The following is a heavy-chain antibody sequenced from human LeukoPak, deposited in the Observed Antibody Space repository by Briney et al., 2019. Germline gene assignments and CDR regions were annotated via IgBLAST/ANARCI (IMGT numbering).Heavy chain of an antibody. Sequence: GGSLRLSCAASGFTFSSYWMNWVRQAPGKGLEWVSYISSSSSTIYYADSVKGRFTISRDNAKNSLYLQMNSLRAEDTAVYYCARDPYGSGSYGVFPWGQGTLVTVSS. CDR2: ISSSSSTI. V-gene: IGHV3-48*01. CDR3: ARDPYGSGSYGVFP. J-gene: IGHJ5*02. CDR1: GFTFSSYW. D-gene: IGHD3-10*01.